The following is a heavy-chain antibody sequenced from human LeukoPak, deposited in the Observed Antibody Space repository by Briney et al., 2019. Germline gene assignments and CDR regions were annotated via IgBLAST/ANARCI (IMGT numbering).Heavy chain of an antibody. Sequence: ASVKVSCKASGYTFTSYGISRVRQAPGQGLEWMGWMNPNSGNTGYAQKFQGRVTITRNTSISTAYMELSSLRSEDTAVYYCARVRYGSGSWDYYYYYMDVWGKGTTVTVSS. CDR1: GYTFTSYG. CDR2: MNPNSGNT. D-gene: IGHD3-10*01. V-gene: IGHV1-8*03. CDR3: ARVRYGSGSWDYYYYYMDV. J-gene: IGHJ6*03.